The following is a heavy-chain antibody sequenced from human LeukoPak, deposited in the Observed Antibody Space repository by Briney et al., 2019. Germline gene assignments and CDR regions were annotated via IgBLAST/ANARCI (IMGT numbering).Heavy chain of an antibody. CDR3: TRSVRNGHFDY. CDR1: GYTVTNYD. V-gene: IGHV1-8*01. Sequence: ASVKVSCKASGYTVTNYDINWVRQATGQALEWMGWINPNSGNTGYAQKFQGRVTMTRSTSISTAYMELSSLRFEDTAVYFCTRSVRNGHFDYWGQGTLVTVSS. D-gene: IGHD2-8*01. J-gene: IGHJ4*02. CDR2: INPNSGNT.